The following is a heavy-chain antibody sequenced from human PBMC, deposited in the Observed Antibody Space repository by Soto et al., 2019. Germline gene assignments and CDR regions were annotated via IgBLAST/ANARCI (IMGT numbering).Heavy chain of an antibody. D-gene: IGHD3-10*01. CDR3: ATKNDYGSGSYYYYYGMDV. V-gene: IGHV1-2*02. CDR2: INPNSGGT. J-gene: IGHJ6*02. Sequence: QVQLVQSGAEVKKPGASVKVSCKASGYTFTGYYMHWVRQAPGQGLEWMGWINPNSGGTNYAQKFQGRVTMTRDTSISTAYMELSRLRSDDTAVYYCATKNDYGSGSYYYYYGMDVWGQGTTVTVSS. CDR1: GYTFTGYY.